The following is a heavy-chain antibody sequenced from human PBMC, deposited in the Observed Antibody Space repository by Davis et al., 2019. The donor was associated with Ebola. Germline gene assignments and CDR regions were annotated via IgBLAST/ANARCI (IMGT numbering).Heavy chain of an antibody. J-gene: IGHJ4*02. CDR2: INAGNGNT. D-gene: IGHD2-2*01. V-gene: IGHV1-3*01. Sequence: AASVKVSCKASGYIFTSYAIHWVRQAPGQRLEWMGWINAGNGNTKYSQKFQGRVTMTRDTSITTAYMELSSLRSEDTAVYYCVRGEDYCTSASCYDYWGQGTLVTVSS. CDR3: VRGEDYCTSASCYDY. CDR1: GYIFTSYA.